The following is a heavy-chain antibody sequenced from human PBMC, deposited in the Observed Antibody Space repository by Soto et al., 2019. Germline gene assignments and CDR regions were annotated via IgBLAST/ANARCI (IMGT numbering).Heavy chain of an antibody. CDR2: INSDGSST. V-gene: IGHV3-74*01. Sequence: PGGSLRLSCAASGFTFSSYWMHWVRQAPGKGLVWVSRINSDGSSTSYADSVKGRFTISRDNAKNTLYLQMNSLRAEDTAVYYCARDVPKTYYYDSSGYYAVRPTIDYWGQGTLVTVSS. CDR1: GFTFSSYW. D-gene: IGHD3-22*01. J-gene: IGHJ4*02. CDR3: ARDVPKTYYYDSSGYYAVRPTIDY.